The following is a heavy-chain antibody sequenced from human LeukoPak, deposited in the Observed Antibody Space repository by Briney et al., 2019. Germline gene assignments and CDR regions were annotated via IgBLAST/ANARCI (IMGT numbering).Heavy chain of an antibody. CDR3: AREAAAGHFDF. V-gene: IGHV1-18*01. CDR2: ISTYNGNR. Sequence: ASVKVSCKASGYTFTSDGISWVRQAPGQGLEWMGWISTYNGNRNYAQKPQGRVTMTTDTSTSTAYMELRSLRSDDTAVYYCAREAAAGHFDFWGQGTLVTVSS. D-gene: IGHD6-13*01. J-gene: IGHJ4*02. CDR1: GYTFTSDG.